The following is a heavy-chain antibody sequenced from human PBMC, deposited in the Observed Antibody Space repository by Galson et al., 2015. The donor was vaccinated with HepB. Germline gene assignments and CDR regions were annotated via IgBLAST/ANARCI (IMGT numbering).Heavy chain of an antibody. V-gene: IGHV4-30-4*01. J-gene: IGHJ5*02. D-gene: IGHD6-19*01. CDR3: ARSFPGIAVAGTLRT. CDR2: IYYSGST. Sequence: TLSLTCTVSGGSIRSGDYYWSWIRQPPGKGLEWIGYIYYSGSTYYNPSLKSRVTISVDTSKNQFSLKLSSVTAADTAVYYCARSFPGIAVAGTLRTWGQGTLVTVSS. CDR1: GGSIRSGDYY.